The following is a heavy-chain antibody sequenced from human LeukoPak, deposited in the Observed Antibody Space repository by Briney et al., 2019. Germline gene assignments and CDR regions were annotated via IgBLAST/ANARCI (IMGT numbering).Heavy chain of an antibody. V-gene: IGHV3-48*01. D-gene: IGHD5-18*01. CDR2: ISDDSSTI. CDR1: DSMSRRFK. J-gene: IGHJ4*02. Sequence: GGSLRLSCAASDSMSRRFKMNWVRQAPGKGLEWVSHISDDSSTIHYADSVKGRFTISRDNAENSLYLQMNSLRAEDTAVYYCARGGYNYGSVFDYWGQGTLVTVSS. CDR3: ARGGYNYGSVFDY.